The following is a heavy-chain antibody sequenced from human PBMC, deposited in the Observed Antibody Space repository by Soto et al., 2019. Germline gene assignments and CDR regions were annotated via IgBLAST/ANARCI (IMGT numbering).Heavy chain of an antibody. CDR2: ISAYNGNT. CDR3: ERDDYGDLDY. CDR1: GYSFTSYG. V-gene: IGHV1-18*01. D-gene: IGHD4-17*01. Sequence: XSVKVSCTASGYSFTSYGIIWVRQAPGQGLEWMGWISAYNGNTNYAQKLQGRVTMTTDTSTSTAYMELRSLRSDDTAVYYCERDDYGDLDYWGQGTLVTVSS. J-gene: IGHJ4*02.